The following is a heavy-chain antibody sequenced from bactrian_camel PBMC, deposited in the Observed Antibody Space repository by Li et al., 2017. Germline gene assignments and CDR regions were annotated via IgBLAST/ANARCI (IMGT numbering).Heavy chain of an antibody. CDR3: SAACRTYRITTY. Sequence: HVQLVESGGGSVQAGGSLTLSCAASGYQFGTCKAAWYRQAPGKERVLVSVISNDGTPTYTDSVKGRFTISQDSTKNTLFLQMNSLKTEDTAVYYCSAACRTYRITTYWGQGTQVTVS. J-gene: IGHJ4*01. V-gene: IGHV3S55*01. D-gene: IGHD3*01. CDR1: GYQFGTCK. CDR2: ISNDGTP.